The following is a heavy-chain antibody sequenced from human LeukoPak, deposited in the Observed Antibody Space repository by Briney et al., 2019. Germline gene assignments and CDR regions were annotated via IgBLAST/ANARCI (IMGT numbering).Heavy chain of an antibody. CDR1: GFTFSSYA. CDR2: ISYDGSNK. Sequence: PGRSLRHSCAASGFTFSSYAKHWVRQAPGKGLVWVAIISYDGSNKYYADSVKGRFTISRDNSKNTLYLQINSLRAEDTAVYYCATDPDSSGYYYPIFDYWGQGTLVTVSS. CDR3: ATDPDSSGYYYPIFDY. V-gene: IGHV3-30-3*01. J-gene: IGHJ4*02. D-gene: IGHD3-22*01.